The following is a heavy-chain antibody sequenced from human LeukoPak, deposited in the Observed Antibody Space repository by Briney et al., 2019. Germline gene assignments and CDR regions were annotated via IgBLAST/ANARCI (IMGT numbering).Heavy chain of an antibody. J-gene: IGHJ3*02. V-gene: IGHV3-33*01. Sequence: PGGSLRLSCAASGFTFSSYGMHWVRQAPGKGLEWVAVIWYDGSNKYYADSVKGRFTISRANSKSTLYLQMNCLTTEETAVSYCAGRRIPPDFGHDIWGQGTMVTVSS. CDR1: GFTFSSYG. CDR2: IWYDGSNK. D-gene: IGHD3/OR15-3a*01. CDR3: AGRRIPPDFGHDI.